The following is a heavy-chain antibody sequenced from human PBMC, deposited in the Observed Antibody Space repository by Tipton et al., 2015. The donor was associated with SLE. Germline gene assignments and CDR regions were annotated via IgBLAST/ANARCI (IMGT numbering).Heavy chain of an antibody. Sequence: SLRLSCAASGFTVSSNYMSWVRQAPGKGLEWVSVIYSGGSTYYADSVKGRFTISRDNSKNTLYLQMNSLRAEDTAVYYCARESSSSWFGEYYFDYWGQGTLVTVSS. V-gene: IGHV3-53*05. D-gene: IGHD6-13*01. CDR1: GFTVSSNY. CDR2: IYSGGST. J-gene: IGHJ4*02. CDR3: ARESSSSWFGEYYFDY.